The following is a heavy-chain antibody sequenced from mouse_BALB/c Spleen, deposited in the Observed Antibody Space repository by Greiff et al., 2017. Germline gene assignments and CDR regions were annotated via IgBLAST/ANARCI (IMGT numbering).Heavy chain of an antibody. CDR2: INPSTGYT. V-gene: IGHV1-7*01. J-gene: IGHJ2*01. Sequence: VQGVESGAELAKPGASVKMSCKASGYTFTSYWMHWVKQRPGQGLEWIGYINPSTGYTEYNQKFKDKATLTADKSSSTAYMQLSSLTSEDSAVYYCARNDGSNYFDYWGQGTTLTVSS. D-gene: IGHD2-3*01. CDR3: ARNDGSNYFDY. CDR1: GYTFTSYW.